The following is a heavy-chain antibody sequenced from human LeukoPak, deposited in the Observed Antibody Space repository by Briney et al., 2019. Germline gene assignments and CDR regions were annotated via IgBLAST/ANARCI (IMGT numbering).Heavy chain of an antibody. D-gene: IGHD1-14*01. CDR3: ARGVEPLAANTWAY. CDR2: LYSDGNT. V-gene: IGHV3-53*01. Sequence: PGGSLRLSCAASGFTVITNDMTWDRQAPGKGLEWVSVLYSDGNTKDADSVQGRFTICRDNSKNTLYLEMNSLSPDDTAVYYCARGVEPLAANTWAYWGQGTLVTVSS. CDR1: GFTVITND. J-gene: IGHJ4*02.